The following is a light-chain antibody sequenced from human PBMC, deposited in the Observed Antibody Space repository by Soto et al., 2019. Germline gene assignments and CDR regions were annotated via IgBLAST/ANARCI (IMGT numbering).Light chain of an antibody. CDR2: LNSDGSH. J-gene: IGLJ3*02. CDR3: QTWGTGIQWV. Sequence: QSVLTQSPSASASLGGSVKLTCTLSRGHSSYAIAWHQQQPEKGPRYLMKLNSDGSHTKGDGIPDRFSGSSSGAERYLTISSLQSEDEADYYCQTWGTGIQWVFGGGTKLTVL. CDR1: RGHSSYA. V-gene: IGLV4-69*01.